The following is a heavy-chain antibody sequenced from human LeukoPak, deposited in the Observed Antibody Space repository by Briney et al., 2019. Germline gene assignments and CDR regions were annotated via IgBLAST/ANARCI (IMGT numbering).Heavy chain of an antibody. CDR3: ERDLGWGGEESFDI. CDR1: GYTFTGYF. Sequence: ASMKVSCKASGYTFTGYFIHWVRQAPGQGLEWMGCINANSGGTNYAQNFQGRVTMTRDTSTSTAYMELSRLRSGDTAVYLCERDLGWGGEESFDIWGQGTMVTVSS. V-gene: IGHV1-2*02. D-gene: IGHD2-21*01. J-gene: IGHJ3*02. CDR2: INANSGGT.